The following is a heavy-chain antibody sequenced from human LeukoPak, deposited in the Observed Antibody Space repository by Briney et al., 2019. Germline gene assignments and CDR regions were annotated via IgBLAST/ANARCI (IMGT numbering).Heavy chain of an antibody. Sequence: GGSLRLSCAASGFTFSSHAMGWVRQAPGKGLDWVSVITGSGGNTYYADSVKGRFTISKDNSKNTVYLQMSSLRVDDTAVYYCAKAASSSWPSYYYGMDVWGQGTTVTVSS. CDR2: ITGSGGNT. CDR1: GFTFSSHA. D-gene: IGHD6-13*01. J-gene: IGHJ6*02. CDR3: AKAASSSWPSYYYGMDV. V-gene: IGHV3-23*01.